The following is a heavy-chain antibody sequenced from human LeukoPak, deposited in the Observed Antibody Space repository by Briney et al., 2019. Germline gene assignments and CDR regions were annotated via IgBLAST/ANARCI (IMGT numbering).Heavy chain of an antibody. J-gene: IGHJ3*02. D-gene: IGHD3-9*01. CDR3: AREVNYYDILTGYSSHGAFDI. CDR1: GGSISSYY. CDR2: IYTSGST. V-gene: IGHV4-4*07. Sequence: SETLSLTCTVSGGSISSYYWSWIRQPAGKGLEWIGRIYTSGSTNCNPSLKSRVTMSVDTSKNQFSLKLSSVTAADTAVYYCAREVNYYDILTGYSSHGAFDIWGQGTMVTVSS.